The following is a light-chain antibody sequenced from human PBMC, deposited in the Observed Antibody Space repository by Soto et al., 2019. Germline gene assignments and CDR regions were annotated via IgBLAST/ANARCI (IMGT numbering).Light chain of an antibody. J-gene: IGLJ1*01. Sequence: QSVLTQPPSVSGAPGQGVTISCTGSSSNIGAGYDVHWYQQFPGTAPKLLIYGNTNRPSGVPDRFSGSKSGTSASLTITGLQADDEADYYCKSYDTSLRVFGTGTKVTVL. CDR2: GNT. CDR3: KSYDTSLRV. CDR1: SSNIGAGYD. V-gene: IGLV1-40*01.